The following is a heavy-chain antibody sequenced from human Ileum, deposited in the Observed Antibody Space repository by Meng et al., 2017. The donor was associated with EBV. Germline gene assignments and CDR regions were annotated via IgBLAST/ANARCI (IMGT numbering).Heavy chain of an antibody. CDR1: GFTFVSYT. V-gene: IGHV1-69*13. CDR3: ARGRRNEPLFDY. CDR2: LIAVFDKT. J-gene: IGHJ4*02. D-gene: IGHD1-14*01. Sequence: QAQLVQSGGEVKKPGASVTVSCKASGFTFVSYTLNWVRQAPGQGLEWMGGLIAVFDKTKAAPRFQDRVTFTADESTSTAYMELSSLTFDDTAVYFCARGRRNEPLFDYWGQGTLVTVSS.